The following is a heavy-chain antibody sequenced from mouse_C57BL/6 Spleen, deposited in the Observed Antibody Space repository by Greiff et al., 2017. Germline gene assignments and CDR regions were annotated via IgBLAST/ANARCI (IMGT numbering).Heavy chain of an antibody. V-gene: IGHV1-82*01. CDR3: ARGGTLAY. CDR1: GYAFSSSW. Sequence: VQLQPSGPELVKPGASVKLSCKASGYAFSSSWMHWVKQRPGQGLEWIGRIYPGDGDTNYNEKFKGKATLTADKSASNAYMQLSSRTSEDSAVYYCARGGTLAYWGQGTLVTVSA. D-gene: IGHD2-14*01. CDR2: IYPGDGDT. J-gene: IGHJ3*01.